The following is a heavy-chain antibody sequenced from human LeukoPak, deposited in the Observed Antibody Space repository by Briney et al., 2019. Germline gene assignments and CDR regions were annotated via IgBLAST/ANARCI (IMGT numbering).Heavy chain of an antibody. CDR2: ISAYNGDT. J-gene: IGHJ4*02. CDR1: GYTFTSYG. CDR3: ARESHDTREDY. V-gene: IGHV1-18*01. D-gene: IGHD3-22*01. Sequence: ASVKVSRKASGYTFTSYGISWVRQAPGQGLEWMGWISAYNGDTDYAQKLQGRVTMTTDTSTSTAYMELRSLKSDDTAVYYCARESHDTREDYWGQGTLVTVSS.